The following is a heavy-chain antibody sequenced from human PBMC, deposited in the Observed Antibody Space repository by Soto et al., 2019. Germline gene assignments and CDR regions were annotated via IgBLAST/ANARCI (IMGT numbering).Heavy chain of an antibody. D-gene: IGHD5-12*01. J-gene: IGHJ4*02. CDR1: GFSFTSAW. Sequence: EVQLVESGGGLVKPGGSLRLSCAASGFSFTSAWMNWVRQIPGKGLEWVGRIKTNIDGGATDYSAPVKGRFTISRDDPKDTLYLQMNSLKPEDTAVYSCTTGRGGSAYVPGAYWGQGALVTVSS. V-gene: IGHV3-15*07. CDR3: TTGRGGSAYVPGAY. CDR2: IKTNIDGGAT.